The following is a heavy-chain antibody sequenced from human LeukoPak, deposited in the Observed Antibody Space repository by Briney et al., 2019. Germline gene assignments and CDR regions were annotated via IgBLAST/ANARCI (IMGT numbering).Heavy chain of an antibody. CDR1: GFTFSSYA. D-gene: IGHD6-13*01. Sequence: PGGSLRLSCAASGFTFSSYAMSWVRQAPGKGLEWVAVISYDGSYKYYADSVQGRFTISRDNSKNTLYLQMNSLSTEDTAVYYCARVSGAEAATGGYFDRWGQGTLVTVSS. J-gene: IGHJ4*02. V-gene: IGHV3-30*04. CDR3: ARVSGAEAATGGYFDR. CDR2: ISYDGSYK.